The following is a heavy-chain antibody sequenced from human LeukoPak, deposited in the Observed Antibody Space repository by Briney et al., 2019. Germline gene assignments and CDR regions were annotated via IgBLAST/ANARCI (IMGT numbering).Heavy chain of an antibody. J-gene: IGHJ2*01. Sequence: PGGSLRLSCAASGFTFDDYAMHWVRQAPGKGLEWVSGISWNSGSIGYADSVKGRFTISRDNAKNSLYLQMNSLRAEDTALYYCAKTIVATIRENWYFDLWGRGTLVTVSS. CDR3: AKTIVATIRENWYFDL. D-gene: IGHD5-12*01. CDR1: GFTFDDYA. V-gene: IGHV3-9*01. CDR2: ISWNSGSI.